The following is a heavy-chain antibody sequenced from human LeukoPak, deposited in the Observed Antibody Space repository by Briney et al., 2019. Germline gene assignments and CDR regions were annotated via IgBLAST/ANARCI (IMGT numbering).Heavy chain of an antibody. Sequence: PGGSLRLSCAASGFTFSNYEMNWVRQAPGKGLEWVSYITSSGNTIYYAHSVKGRFTISRDNAKNSLYLQMNSLRAEDTAVYYCARGSPGYWGQGTLVTVSS. V-gene: IGHV3-48*03. CDR1: GFTFSNYE. CDR2: ITSSGNTI. J-gene: IGHJ4*02. CDR3: ARGSPGY.